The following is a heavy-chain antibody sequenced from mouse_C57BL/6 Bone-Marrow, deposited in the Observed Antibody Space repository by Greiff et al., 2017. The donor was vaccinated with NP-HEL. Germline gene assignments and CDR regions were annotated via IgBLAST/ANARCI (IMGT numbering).Heavy chain of an antibody. J-gene: IGHJ3*01. CDR2: ISSGGSYT. D-gene: IGHD2-4*01. CDR1: GFTFSSYG. CDR3: ASPYDYDVAWFAY. V-gene: IGHV5-6*01. Sequence: EVMLVESGRDLVKPGGSLKLSCAASGFTFSSYGMSWVRQTPDKRLEWVATISSGGSYTYYPDSVKGRFTISRDNAKNTLYLQMSSLKSEDTAMYYCASPYDYDVAWFAYWGQGTLVTVSA.